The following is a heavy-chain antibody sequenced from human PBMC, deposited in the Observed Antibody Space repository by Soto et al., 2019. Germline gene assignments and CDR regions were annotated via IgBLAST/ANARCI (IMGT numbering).Heavy chain of an antibody. CDR1: DDSINSDKYY. J-gene: IGHJ4*02. CDR2: IYYRGNA. CDR3: ARLEGLATISYYFDF. D-gene: IGHD3-9*01. V-gene: IGHV4-39*01. Sequence: SETLSLTCSVSDDSINSDKYYWGWIRQPPGKGLEWIGSIYYRGNAYYNPSLQTRVTISLDRSKSQFSLKLNSVTAANSAVYFCARLEGLATISYYFDFWGPGALVTVSS.